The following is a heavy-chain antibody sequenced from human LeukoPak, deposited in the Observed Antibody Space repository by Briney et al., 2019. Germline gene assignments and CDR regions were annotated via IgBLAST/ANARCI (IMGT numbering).Heavy chain of an antibody. Sequence: ASVKVSCKASGYTFTSYGISWVRQAPGQGLEWMGWISAYNGNTNYAQKLQGRVTMTTDTSTSTAYMELRSLRSDDTAVYYCARDPSVAEYSSSPYYFDYWGQGTLVTVSS. CDR3: ARDPSVAEYSSSPYYFDY. D-gene: IGHD6-13*01. CDR1: GYTFTSYG. J-gene: IGHJ4*02. V-gene: IGHV1-18*01. CDR2: ISAYNGNT.